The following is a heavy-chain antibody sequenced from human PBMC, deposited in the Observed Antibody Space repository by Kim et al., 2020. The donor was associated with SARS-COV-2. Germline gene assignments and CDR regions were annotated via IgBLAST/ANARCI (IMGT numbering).Heavy chain of an antibody. Sequence: GGSLRLSCAVSGFIFRTIGMHWVRQAPGKGLVWVSHFNSDGSAASYAGPVRGRFTISRDNAKNTLYLQMNSLRVEDTAVYYCVRGASGSYPFWGQGTLVTVTS. V-gene: IGHV3-74*01. J-gene: IGHJ4*02. CDR2: FNSDGSAA. D-gene: IGHD1-26*01. CDR1: GFIFRTIG. CDR3: VRGASGSYPF.